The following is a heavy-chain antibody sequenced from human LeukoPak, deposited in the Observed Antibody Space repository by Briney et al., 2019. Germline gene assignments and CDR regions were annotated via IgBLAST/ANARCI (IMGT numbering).Heavy chain of an antibody. Sequence: GESLKISCKGSGYRFTSFWISWVRQMPGEGLEWMGRIDPSDSYTNYSPSFQGHVTISADKSISTAYLQWSSLKASDTAMYYCASTNCSSTSCYLGWFDPWGQGTLVTVSS. D-gene: IGHD2-2*01. CDR1: GYRFTSFW. J-gene: IGHJ5*02. CDR3: ASTNCSSTSCYLGWFDP. CDR2: IDPSDSYT. V-gene: IGHV5-10-1*01.